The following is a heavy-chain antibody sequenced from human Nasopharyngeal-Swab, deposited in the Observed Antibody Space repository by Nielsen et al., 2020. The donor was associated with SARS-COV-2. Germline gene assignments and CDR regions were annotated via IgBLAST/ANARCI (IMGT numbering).Heavy chain of an antibody. V-gene: IGHV3-23*01. CDR1: GFTFSSYA. Sequence: GESLKISCAASGFTFSSYAMSWVRQAPGKGLEWVSAISGSGGSTHYADSVKGRFTISRDNSKNTLYLQMNSLRAEDTAVYYCAKDRGRGVAIFDYWGQGTLVTVSS. D-gene: IGHD5-12*01. CDR2: ISGSGGST. J-gene: IGHJ4*02. CDR3: AKDRGRGVAIFDY.